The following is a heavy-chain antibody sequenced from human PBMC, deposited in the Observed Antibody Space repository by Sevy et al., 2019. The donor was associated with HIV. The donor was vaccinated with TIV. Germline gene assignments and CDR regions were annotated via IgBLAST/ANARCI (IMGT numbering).Heavy chain of an antibody. V-gene: IGHV3-23*01. J-gene: IGHJ6*02. Sequence: GGSLRLSCAASGFMFSSYAMSWVRQAPGKGLEWVSTIRGSGGSTYYADSVKGRFTISRDNSKNTLYLQMNSLRAEDTAVYYCHGDYDSSQLAFYYYYGMDVWGQGTTVTVSS. CDR1: GFMFSSYA. D-gene: IGHD3-22*01. CDR2: IRGSGGST. CDR3: HGDYDSSQLAFYYYYGMDV.